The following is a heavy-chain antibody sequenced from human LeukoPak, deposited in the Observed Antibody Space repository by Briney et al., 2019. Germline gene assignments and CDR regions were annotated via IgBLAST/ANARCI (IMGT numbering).Heavy chain of an antibody. CDR1: GGSISSSSYY. Sequence: SETLSLTCTVPGGSISSSSYYWGWIRQPPGKGLEWIGSIYYSGSTYYNPYIKSRGTISVDTSKNQFSLKLSSVTAADTAVYYCASYMVRGVHVYYYYGMYFWGQGTTVTVSS. V-gene: IGHV4-39*01. D-gene: IGHD3-10*01. CDR2: IYYSGST. CDR3: ASYMVRGVHVYYYYGMYF. J-gene: IGHJ6*02.